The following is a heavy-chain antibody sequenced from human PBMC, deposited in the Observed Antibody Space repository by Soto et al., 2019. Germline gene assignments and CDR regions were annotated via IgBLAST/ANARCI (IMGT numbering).Heavy chain of an antibody. CDR3: ARDFRYIAASKNYFDY. V-gene: IGHV3-21*01. CDR1: GFTFSSYS. CDR2: ISSSSSYI. J-gene: IGHJ4*02. D-gene: IGHD6-6*01. Sequence: SLRLSCAASGFTFSSYSMNWVRQAPGKGLEWVSSISSSSSYIYYADSVKGRFTISRDNAKNSLYLQMNSLRAEDTAVYYCARDFRYIAASKNYFDYWGQGTLVTVYS.